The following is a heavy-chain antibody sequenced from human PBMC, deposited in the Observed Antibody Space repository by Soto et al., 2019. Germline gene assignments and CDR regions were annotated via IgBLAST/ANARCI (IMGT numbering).Heavy chain of an antibody. CDR3: ARRSWRGRADY. CDR1: GFPFSSYA. V-gene: IGHV3-23*01. CDR2: IGGSGGDT. D-gene: IGHD3-3*01. J-gene: IGHJ4*02. Sequence: EVQLLASGGGLAQPGGSLRLSCAASGFPFSSYAMSWVRQAPGKGLEWVSGIGGSGGDTFYADSVKGRFTVSRDNAENTLSLELNSLRVEDTAIYYCARRSWRGRADYWGQGILVTVSS.